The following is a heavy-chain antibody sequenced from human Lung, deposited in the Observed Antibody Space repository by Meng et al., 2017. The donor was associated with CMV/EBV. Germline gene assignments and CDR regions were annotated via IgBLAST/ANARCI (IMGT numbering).Heavy chain of an antibody. Sequence: ISVSRVSRHLPAWPWIRQSPSRGLAWLGRTYYRSKWYTDYAVSVNSRIAINPDTSKNQFSLQLNSVTPEDTAVYYCARDWRGYYFDYWAQGTLVTVSS. CDR1: VSRVSRHLPA. CDR3: ARDWRGYYFDY. V-gene: IGHV6-1*01. D-gene: IGHD5-12*01. J-gene: IGHJ4*02. CDR2: TYYRSKWYT.